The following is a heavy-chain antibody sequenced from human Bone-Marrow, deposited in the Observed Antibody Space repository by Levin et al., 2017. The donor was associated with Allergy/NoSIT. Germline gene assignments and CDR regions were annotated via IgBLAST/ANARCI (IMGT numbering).Heavy chain of an antibody. CDR1: GFIFGRFA. Sequence: GGSLRLSCAASGFIFGRFAMSWVRQAPGKGLAWVAAISDDGSYKSYADSVKGRFTVSRDNSKNTLYLQMNSLRPEDTAVYYCAKGGDMDVWGKRTTVTVSS. CDR3: AKGGDMDV. CDR2: ISDDGSYK. D-gene: IGHD3-10*01. V-gene: IGHV3-30*18. J-gene: IGHJ6*03.